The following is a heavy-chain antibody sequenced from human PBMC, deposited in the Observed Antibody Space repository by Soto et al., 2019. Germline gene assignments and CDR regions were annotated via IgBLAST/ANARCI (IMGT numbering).Heavy chain of an antibody. V-gene: IGHV2-5*02. CDR2: IYWDDAK. J-gene: IGHJ6*02. Sequence: QITLTESGPTLVKPTQTLTLTCTFSGISLTNSGVGVSWIRQPPGKALEWRAVIYWDDAKHFSPSQKSRLTITKDTSKNLVVITMPNMYSVDTATYFCAQMDFELYGMDVWGQGNTVIVSS. CDR1: GISLTNSGVG. D-gene: IGHD1-26*01. CDR3: AQMDFELYGMDV.